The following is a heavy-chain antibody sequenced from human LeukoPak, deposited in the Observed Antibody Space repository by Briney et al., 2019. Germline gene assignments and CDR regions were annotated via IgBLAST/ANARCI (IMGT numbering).Heavy chain of an antibody. CDR2: ISSSSSTI. Sequence: GESLRLSCAASGFPFSSYSMNWVRQAPGQGLAWVSYISSSSSTIYYADSVRGRFTISRDNAKNSLYLQMNSLRAEDTAVYYCARDGFGVVTADAFDVWGQGTMVTVSS. D-gene: IGHD1-20*01. V-gene: IGHV3-48*01. J-gene: IGHJ3*01. CDR1: GFPFSSYS. CDR3: ARDGFGVVTADAFDV.